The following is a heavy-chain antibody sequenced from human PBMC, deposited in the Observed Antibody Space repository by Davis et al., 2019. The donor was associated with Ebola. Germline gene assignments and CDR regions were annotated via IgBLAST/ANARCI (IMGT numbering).Heavy chain of an antibody. Sequence: GESLKISCVASGFTFKTYWMSWVRQAPGKGLEWVANIDPGGNDQYYVKSVKGRFTISRDNAKNSLYLQMNSLRAEDTAVYYCAKDPQEYSYGRFDYWGQGTLVTVSS. CDR1: GFTFKTYW. V-gene: IGHV3-7*03. J-gene: IGHJ4*02. CDR2: IDPGGNDQ. CDR3: AKDPQEYSYGRFDY. D-gene: IGHD5-18*01.